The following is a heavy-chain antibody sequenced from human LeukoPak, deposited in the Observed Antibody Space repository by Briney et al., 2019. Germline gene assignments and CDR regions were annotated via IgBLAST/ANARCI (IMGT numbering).Heavy chain of an antibody. V-gene: IGHV1-8*01. J-gene: IGHJ6*03. CDR3: ARGLSVYGEWELLSYYYYYMDV. CDR2: MNPNSGNT. Sequence: ASVKASCKASGYTFTSYDINWVRQATGQGLEWMGWMNPNSGNTGYAQKFQGRVTMTRNTSISTAYMELSSLRSEDTAVYYCARGLSVYGEWELLSYYYYYMDVWGKGTTVTVSS. D-gene: IGHD1-26*01. CDR1: GYTFTSYD.